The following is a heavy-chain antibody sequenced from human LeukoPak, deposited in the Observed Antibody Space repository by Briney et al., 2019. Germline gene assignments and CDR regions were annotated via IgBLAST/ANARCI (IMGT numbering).Heavy chain of an antibody. J-gene: IGHJ6*03. D-gene: IGHD6-13*01. CDR3: ARTLAAAGHGGYYYMDV. CDR2: INPNSGGT. CDR1: GYTFTCYY. V-gene: IGHV1-2*02. Sequence: ASVKVSCKASGYTFTCYYMHWVRQAPGQGLEWMGWINPNSGGTNYEQKFQGRVTMTRDTSISTAYMELSRLRSDDTAVYYCARTLAAAGHGGYYYMDVWGKGTTVTVSS.